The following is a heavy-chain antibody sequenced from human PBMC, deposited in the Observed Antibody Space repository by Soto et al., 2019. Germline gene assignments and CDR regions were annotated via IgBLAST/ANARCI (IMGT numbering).Heavy chain of an antibody. V-gene: IGHV1-18*01. D-gene: IGHD2-2*01. CDR2: ITASNGNT. J-gene: IGHJ6*02. CDR1: GYTFTNYG. CDR3: ARGASCSSASCYDNFHYGLAV. Sequence: QVQLVQSGPEVKKPGASVKVSCKASGYTFTNYGINWVRQAPGQGLEWMGWITASNGNTNYAREIQGRLTLTRDTSTSTAYMELRSLRSDDTAVYYCARGASCSSASCYDNFHYGLAVWGQGTTVIVSS.